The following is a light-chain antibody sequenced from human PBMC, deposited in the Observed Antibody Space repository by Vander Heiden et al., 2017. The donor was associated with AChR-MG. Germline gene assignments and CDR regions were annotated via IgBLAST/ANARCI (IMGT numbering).Light chain of an antibody. Sequence: QSALTQPASVSGSPGQSITISCTGFSSDVGDYNLVYWYQQHPGKAPTLILYHVNKRPSGVSIRLSGSRSGNTASLTISGLQAEDEADYYCSTYARSSVVFGGGTKVTVL. J-gene: IGLJ2*01. CDR2: HVN. CDR3: STYARSSVV. V-gene: IGLV2-23*02. CDR1: SSDVGDYNL.